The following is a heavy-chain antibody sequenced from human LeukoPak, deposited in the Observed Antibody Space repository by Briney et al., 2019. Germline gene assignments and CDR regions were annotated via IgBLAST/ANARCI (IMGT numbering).Heavy chain of an antibody. Sequence: PGGSLRLSCAASGFTFSMYSMYWVRQAPGKGLEWVSYSSTSSRTIHYADSVKGRFTISRDNAKNSLYLQMNSLRDEDTAVYYCARRLMSTPEDRGLDYWGQGTLVTVSS. CDR3: ARRLMSTPEDRGLDY. D-gene: IGHD1-14*01. J-gene: IGHJ4*02. CDR1: GFTFSMYS. CDR2: SSTSSRTI. V-gene: IGHV3-48*02.